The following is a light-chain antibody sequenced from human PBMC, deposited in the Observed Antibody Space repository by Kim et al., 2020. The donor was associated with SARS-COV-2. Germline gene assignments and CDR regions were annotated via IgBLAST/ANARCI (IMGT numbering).Light chain of an antibody. CDR1: QTIINH. Sequence: SASVGDRVTITCRANQTIINHLNWFQQKAGKAPNLLIYGASILQSGVPSRFSASGSGTDFTLIISSLQPEDFATYYCQQTFGIPLTFGGGTKLEIK. CDR2: GAS. J-gene: IGKJ4*01. CDR3: QQTFGIPLT. V-gene: IGKV1-39*01.